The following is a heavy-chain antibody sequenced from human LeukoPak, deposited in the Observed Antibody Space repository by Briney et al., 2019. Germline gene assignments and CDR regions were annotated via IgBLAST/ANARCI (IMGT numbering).Heavy chain of an antibody. J-gene: IGHJ5*02. CDR3: ARGRAEYSSGWFRYNWFDP. D-gene: IGHD6-19*01. CDR1: GGSFNIYY. V-gene: IGHV4-34*01. Sequence: SETLSLTCAVYGGSFNIYYSTWIRQPPGKGLEWIGEVNHSGTTNYTPSLKSRVTISVDTSKDQFSLKLTSVTAADTAMYFCARGRAEYSSGWFRYNWFDPWGQGTLVIVSS. CDR2: VNHSGTT.